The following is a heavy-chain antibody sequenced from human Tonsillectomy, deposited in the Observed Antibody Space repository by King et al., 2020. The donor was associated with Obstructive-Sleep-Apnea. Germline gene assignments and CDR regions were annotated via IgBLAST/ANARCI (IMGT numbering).Heavy chain of an antibody. D-gene: IGHD3-10*01. Sequence: VQLVESGGGLVKPGGSLRLSCAASGFTFSNAWMSWVRQAPGKGLEWVGRIKSKTDGGTTDYAAPVKGRFTISRDDSKNTRYLQMNSLKTEDTAVYYCTTVYYGSGSDPWPFDYWGQGTLVTVSS. CDR3: TTVYYGSGSDPWPFDY. V-gene: IGHV3-15*01. J-gene: IGHJ4*02. CDR1: GFTFSNAW. CDR2: IKSKTDGGTT.